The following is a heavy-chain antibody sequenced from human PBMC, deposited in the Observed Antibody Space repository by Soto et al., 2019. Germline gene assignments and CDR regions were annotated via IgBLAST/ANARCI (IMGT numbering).Heavy chain of an antibody. CDR2: SSFNIVNI. V-gene: IGHV3-9*01. D-gene: IGHD5-12*01. Sequence: SLRLSCAASGFTFDDYAMHWVRQAPGKGLEWVSGSSFNIVNIGYADSVKGRFTISRDNAKNSLFLQMNSLRAEDTAFYYCGKGHGWLQPNFEYSAKGLLVTVS. J-gene: IGHJ4*02. CDR3: GKGHGWLQPNFEY. CDR1: GFTFDDYA.